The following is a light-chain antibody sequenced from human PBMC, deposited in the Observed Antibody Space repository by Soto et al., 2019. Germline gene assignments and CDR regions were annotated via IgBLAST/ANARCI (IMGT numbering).Light chain of an antibody. V-gene: IGLV2-14*01. Sequence: QSALTQPASVSGSPGRSITISCTGTSSDIGAYNYVSWYQQQSGKAPKLLIHEVSNRPSGVSNRFSGSKSGNTASLTISGLQAEDEADYYCSSFTTSRAYVFGIGTKVTV. CDR2: EVS. CDR3: SSFTTSRAYV. J-gene: IGLJ1*01. CDR1: SSDIGAYNY.